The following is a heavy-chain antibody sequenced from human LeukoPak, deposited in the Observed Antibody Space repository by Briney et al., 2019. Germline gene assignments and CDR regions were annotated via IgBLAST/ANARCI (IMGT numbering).Heavy chain of an antibody. D-gene: IGHD2-15*01. CDR2: IYYSGST. CDR3: ARHPYCSGGSCYFRSWFDP. CDR1: GGSISSYY. J-gene: IGHJ5*02. V-gene: IGHV4-39*01. Sequence: SETLSLTCTVSGGSISSYYWSWIRQPPGKGLEWIGSIYYSGSTYYNPSLKSRVTISVDTSKNQFSLKLSSVTAADTAVYYCARHPYCSGGSCYFRSWFDPWGQGTLVTVSS.